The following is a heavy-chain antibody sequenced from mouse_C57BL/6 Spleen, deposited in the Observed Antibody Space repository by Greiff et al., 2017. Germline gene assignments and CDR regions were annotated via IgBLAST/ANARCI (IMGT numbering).Heavy chain of an antibody. CDR3: ARGGSSPHYYAMDY. Sequence: QVQLKQSGPELVKPGASVKLSCKASGYTFTSYDINWVKQRPGQGLEWIGWIYPRDGSTKYNEKFKGKATLTVDTSSSTAYMELHSLTSEDSAVYFCARGGSSPHYYAMDYWGQGTSVTVSS. D-gene: IGHD1-1*01. CDR2: IYPRDGST. V-gene: IGHV1-85*01. CDR1: GYTFTSYD. J-gene: IGHJ4*01.